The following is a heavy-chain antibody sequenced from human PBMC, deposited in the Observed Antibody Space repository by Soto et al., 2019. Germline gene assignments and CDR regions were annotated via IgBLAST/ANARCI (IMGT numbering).Heavy chain of an antibody. CDR2: INHSGST. CDR1: GGSFSGYY. D-gene: IGHD1-1*01. J-gene: IGHJ6*02. Sequence: SETLSLTCAVYGGSFSGYYWSWIRQPPGKGLEWIGEINHSGSTNYNPSLKSRVTISVDTSKNQFSLKLSSVTAADTAVYYCARVYQQLHYYYYYGMDVWGQGTTVTVSS. V-gene: IGHV4-34*01. CDR3: ARVYQQLHYYYYYGMDV.